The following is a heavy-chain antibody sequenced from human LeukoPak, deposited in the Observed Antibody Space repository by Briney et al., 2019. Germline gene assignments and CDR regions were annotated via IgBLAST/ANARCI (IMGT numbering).Heavy chain of an antibody. Sequence: GGSLRLSGAASGFTFSSYSMNWVRQAPGKGLEWVSYISSSSSTIYYADSVKGRFTISRDNAKNSLYLQMNSLRAEDTAVYYCARDPGVPNYYYYGMDVWGQGTTVTVSS. D-gene: IGHD7-27*01. J-gene: IGHJ6*02. CDR3: ARDPGVPNYYYYGMDV. CDR1: GFTFSSYS. V-gene: IGHV3-48*04. CDR2: ISSSSSTI.